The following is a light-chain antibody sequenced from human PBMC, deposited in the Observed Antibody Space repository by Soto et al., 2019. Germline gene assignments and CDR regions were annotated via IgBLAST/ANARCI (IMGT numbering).Light chain of an antibody. CDR2: GSS. V-gene: IGLV1-40*01. CDR1: TSNIGADYD. CDR3: QSYDSSLIVSKV. Sequence: QSVLTQPPSVSGAPGQRVTISCTGSTSNIGADYDVHWYQQLPGTAPKLLIYGSSDRPSGVPDRFSGSKSGTSASLAITGLQAEDEADYYCQSYDSSLIVSKVFGTGTKVTVL. J-gene: IGLJ1*01.